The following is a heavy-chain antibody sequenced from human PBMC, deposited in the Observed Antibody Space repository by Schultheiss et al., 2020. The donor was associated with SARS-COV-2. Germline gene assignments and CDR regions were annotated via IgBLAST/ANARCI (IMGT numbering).Heavy chain of an antibody. J-gene: IGHJ6*03. D-gene: IGHD2-2*01. V-gene: IGHV4-61*02. CDR1: GGSISSGGYY. CDR2: IYTSGST. Sequence: SETLSLTCTVSGGSISSGGYYWSWIRQPAGKGLEWIGRIYTSGSTNYNPSLKSRVTISVDTSKNQFSLKLSSVTAADTAVYYCARGRFDIVVVPAAGYMDVWGKGTTVTVSS. CDR3: ARGRFDIVVVPAAGYMDV.